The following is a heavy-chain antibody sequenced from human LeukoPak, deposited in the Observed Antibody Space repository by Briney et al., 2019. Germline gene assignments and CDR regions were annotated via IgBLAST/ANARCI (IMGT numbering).Heavy chain of an antibody. V-gene: IGHV3-30*18. Sequence: GGSLRLSCAASGFTFSSYGMHWVRQAPGKGLEWVAVISYDGSNKYYADSVKGRFTISRDNSKNTLYLQMNSLRAEDTAVYYCAKDLSDLWGQGTLVTVSS. D-gene: IGHD2-21*01. CDR1: GFTFSSYG. J-gene: IGHJ4*02. CDR3: AKDLSDL. CDR2: ISYDGSNK.